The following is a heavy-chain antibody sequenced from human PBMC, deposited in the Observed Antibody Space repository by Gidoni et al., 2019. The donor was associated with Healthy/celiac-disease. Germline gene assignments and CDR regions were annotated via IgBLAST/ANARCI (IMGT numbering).Heavy chain of an antibody. CDR3: ARVGPGYYYMDV. CDR1: GGSISSYY. D-gene: IGHD3-10*01. V-gene: IGHV4-59*01. Sequence: QVQLQESGPGLVKPSEALSLTCTVSGGSISSYYWSWIRQPPGKGLELIGYIYYSGSTNYNPSLKSRVTISVDTSKNQFSLKLSSVTAADTAVYYCARVGPGYYYMDVWGKGTTVTVSS. J-gene: IGHJ6*03. CDR2: IYYSGST.